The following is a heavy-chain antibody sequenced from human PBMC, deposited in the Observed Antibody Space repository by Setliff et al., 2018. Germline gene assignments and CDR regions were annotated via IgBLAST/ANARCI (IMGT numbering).Heavy chain of an antibody. V-gene: IGHV4-34*01. Sequence: PSETLSLTCAVYGGSFSGYYWSWIRQPPGKGLEWIGEINHSGSTNYSPSLKSRVTISVDTSKNQFSLKLSSVTAADTALYYCTVYNTGSSKDHYWGQGTPVTVSS. J-gene: IGHJ4*02. CDR1: GGSFSGYY. D-gene: IGHD2-8*02. CDR2: INHSGST. CDR3: TVYNTGSSKDHY.